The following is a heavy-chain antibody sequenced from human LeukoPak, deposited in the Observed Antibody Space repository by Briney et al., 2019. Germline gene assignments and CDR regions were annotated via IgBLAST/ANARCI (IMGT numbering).Heavy chain of an antibody. CDR2: INHSGST. CDR1: GGSFSGYY. V-gene: IGHV4-34*01. Sequence: PSETLSLTCAVYGGSFSGYYWSWIRQPPGKGLEWIGEINHSGSTNYNPSLKSRVTISVDTSKNQFSLKLNSVTAADTAVYYCARGKYVYVWGGIDYWGQGTLVTVSS. CDR3: ARGKYVYVWGGIDY. J-gene: IGHJ4*02. D-gene: IGHD3-16*01.